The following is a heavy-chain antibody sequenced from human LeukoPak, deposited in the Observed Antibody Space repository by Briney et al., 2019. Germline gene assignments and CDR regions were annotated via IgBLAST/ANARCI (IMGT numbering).Heavy chain of an antibody. J-gene: IGHJ4*02. CDR3: ARDPGWGALDY. V-gene: IGHV3-7*03. CDR2: IKQDGSEK. D-gene: IGHD3-16*01. Sequence: GGSLRLSCAASGFTLSTYWMSWVRQAPGKGLEWVANIKQDGSEKYYVDSVKGRFTISRDNAKNSLYLQMNSLRAEDTAVYYCARDPGWGALDYWGQGALVIVSS. CDR1: GFTLSTYW.